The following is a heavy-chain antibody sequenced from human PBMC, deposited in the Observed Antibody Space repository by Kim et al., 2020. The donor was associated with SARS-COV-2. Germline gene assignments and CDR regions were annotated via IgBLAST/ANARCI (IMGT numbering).Heavy chain of an antibody. V-gene: IGHV3-49*02. CDR3: TRVNYYYGMDV. J-gene: IGHJ6*02. CDR2: T. Sequence: TEYAAAVKGKFTISRDDSKSIAYLQMNSLKTEDTAVYYCTRVNYYYGMDVWGQGTTVTVSS.